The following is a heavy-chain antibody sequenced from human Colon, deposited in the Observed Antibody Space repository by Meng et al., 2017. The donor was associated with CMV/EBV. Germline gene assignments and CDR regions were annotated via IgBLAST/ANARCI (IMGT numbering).Heavy chain of an antibody. CDR1: EFTFEDYA. CDR3: AKDRVPAATNLRSDAFDI. J-gene: IGHJ3*02. D-gene: IGHD2-2*01. Sequence: SLKISCAASEFTFEDYAMHWVRQTPGKGLEWVSGITWNNQIVGYADSVKGRFTISRDHAKNSLFLQMDSLRVEDTALYFCAKDRVPAATNLRSDAFDIWGQGTLVTVSS. V-gene: IGHV3-9*01. CDR2: ITWNNQIV.